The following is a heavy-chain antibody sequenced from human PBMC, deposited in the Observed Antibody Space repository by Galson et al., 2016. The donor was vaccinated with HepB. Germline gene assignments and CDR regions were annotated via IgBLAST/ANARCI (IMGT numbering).Heavy chain of an antibody. Sequence: SLRLSCAVSGLRFSDLWMDWVRQAPGKGLEWVANIKGDGSLTFYVDSVRGRFTISRDNAKNSVYIQMNSLTVEDTGVYYCAREGIGDYFDWGQGTLVTVSS. V-gene: IGHV3-7*01. J-gene: IGHJ1*01. CDR3: AREGIGDYFD. D-gene: IGHD2-21*01. CDR2: IKGDGSLT. CDR1: GLRFSDLW.